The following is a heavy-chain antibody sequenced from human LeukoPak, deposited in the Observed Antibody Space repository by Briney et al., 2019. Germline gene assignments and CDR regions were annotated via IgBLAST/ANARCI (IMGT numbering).Heavy chain of an antibody. CDR3: AKDLSITYYYDSSGYST. V-gene: IGHV3-23*01. Sequence: SGGSLRLSCAASGFTFSSYAMSWVRQAPGKGLEWVSAISGSGGSTYYADSVKGRFTISRDNSKNTLYLQMNSLRAEDTAVYYCAKDLSITYYYDSSGYSTWGQGTLVTVSS. CDR1: GFTFSSYA. J-gene: IGHJ5*02. CDR2: ISGSGGST. D-gene: IGHD3-22*01.